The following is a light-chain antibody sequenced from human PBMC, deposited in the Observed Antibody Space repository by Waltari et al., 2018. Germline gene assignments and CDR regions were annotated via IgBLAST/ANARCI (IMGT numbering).Light chain of an antibody. V-gene: IGKV3-15*01. CDR1: QSVSYN. CDR2: AAS. J-gene: IGKJ1*01. Sequence: DIVMTQSQATLSLSPGDRVTPPCRSSQSVSYNLALYQPKPGQAPRLLIYAASTRATGIPARFSGSGSGSAFGLIISSLQSEDLSVYYCQQYNDRPRTFCQGTKVEIK. CDR3: QQYNDRPRT.